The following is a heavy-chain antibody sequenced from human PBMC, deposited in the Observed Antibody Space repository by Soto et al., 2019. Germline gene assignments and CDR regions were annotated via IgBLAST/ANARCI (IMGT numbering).Heavy chain of an antibody. CDR1: CGSITSGGYY. D-gene: IGHD4-17*01. CDR2: IYYNGNT. J-gene: IGHJ4*02. CDR3: ARGEPYGDFAY. V-gene: IGHV4-31*03. Sequence: QVQLQESGPRLVKPSQTLSRTCTVSCGSITSGGYYWSWIRQHPGKGLEWIGYIYYNGNTYYNPSLESRTTMSRDTSKFQFSLKVTSVSAADTSVYYCARGEPYGDFAYWGQRTLVTVSS.